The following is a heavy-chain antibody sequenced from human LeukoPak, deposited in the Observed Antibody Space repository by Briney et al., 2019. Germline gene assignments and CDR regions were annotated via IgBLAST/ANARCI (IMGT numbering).Heavy chain of an antibody. Sequence: TLSLTCAISGDSVSSNSVTWNWIRQSPSRGLAWLGRTYYRSTWYNDYAVSVRGRITVNPDTSKNQFSLHLNSVTPEDTAVYYCARRLTQYDCFDPWGQGILVTVSS. D-gene: IGHD2-2*01. CDR1: GDSVSSNSVT. V-gene: IGHV6-1*01. CDR2: TYYRSTWYN. J-gene: IGHJ5*02. CDR3: ARRLTQYDCFDP.